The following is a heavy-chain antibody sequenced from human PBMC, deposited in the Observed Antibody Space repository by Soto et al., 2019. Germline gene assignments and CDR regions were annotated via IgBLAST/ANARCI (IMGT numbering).Heavy chain of an antibody. V-gene: IGHV3-73*02. CDR2: IRSKANSYAT. J-gene: IGHJ4*02. CDR1: GFTFSGSA. Sequence: EVQLVESGGGLVQPGGSLKLSCAASGFTFSGSAMHWVRQASGKGLEWVGRIRSKANSYATAYAASVKGRFTISRDDSKNTAYLQMNSLKTEDTAVYYCTTLVAGPAWGDDFWGQGSLVTVSS. CDR3: TTLVAGPAWGDDF. D-gene: IGHD6-19*01.